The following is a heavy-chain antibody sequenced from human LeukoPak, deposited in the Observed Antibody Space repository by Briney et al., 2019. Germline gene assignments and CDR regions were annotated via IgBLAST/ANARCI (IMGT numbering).Heavy chain of an antibody. CDR2: INPNSGGT. V-gene: IGHV1-2*02. D-gene: IGHD4-17*01. J-gene: IGHJ5*02. CDR3: ARDMRKDGDYSYNWFDP. Sequence: GASVTVSFTASGYSFTVYYMHWVRQAPGQGLEWVGWINPNSGGTNYAQKFQGKVTMTRDTSISTAYMELSRLRSDDTAVYYCARDMRKDGDYSYNWFDPWGQGTLVTVSS. CDR1: GYSFTVYY.